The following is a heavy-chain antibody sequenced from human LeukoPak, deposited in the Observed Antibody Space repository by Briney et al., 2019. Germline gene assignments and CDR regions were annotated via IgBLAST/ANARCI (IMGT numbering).Heavy chain of an antibody. CDR3: ATPLDYYGSSGYHQGGD. D-gene: IGHD3-22*01. CDR1: GFTFSNYW. V-gene: IGHV3-7*03. CDR2: IKEDGSKK. J-gene: IGHJ4*02. Sequence: PGGSLRLSCAASGFTFSNYWMTWVRQAPGKGLEWVANIKEDGSKKNYVDSLKGRFTISRDNAKNSLYLQMNSLRAEDTAVYYCATPLDYYGSSGYHQGGDWGQGTLVTVSS.